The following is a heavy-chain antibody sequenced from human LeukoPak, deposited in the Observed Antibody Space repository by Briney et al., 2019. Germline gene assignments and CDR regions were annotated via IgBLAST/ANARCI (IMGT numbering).Heavy chain of an antibody. V-gene: IGHV1-69*05. CDR1: GGTFSSYA. CDR2: IIPIFGTA. CDR3: ASSWTYYYDSSGYYYGY. Sequence: SVKVSCKASGGTFSSYAISWVRQAPGQGLEWMGRIIPIFGTANYAQKFQGRVTITTDESTSTAYMELSSLRSEDTAVYCCASSWTYYYDSSGYYYGYWGQGTLVTVSS. J-gene: IGHJ4*02. D-gene: IGHD3-22*01.